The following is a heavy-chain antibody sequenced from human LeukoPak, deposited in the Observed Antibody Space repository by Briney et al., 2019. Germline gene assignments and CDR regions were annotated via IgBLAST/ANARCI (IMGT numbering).Heavy chain of an antibody. CDR1: GFTFSDYY. V-gene: IGHV3-11*01. J-gene: IGHJ4*02. CDR2: ISSRGSTI. Sequence: GGSLRLSCAASGFTFSDYYMSWIRQAPGKGLEWVSFISSRGSTIYYADSVKGRFTISRDNAKNSLYLQMTSLRAEDTAVYYCARRAPYYDDTSGYLLDYWGQGTLVTVSS. D-gene: IGHD3-22*01. CDR3: ARRAPYYDDTSGYLLDY.